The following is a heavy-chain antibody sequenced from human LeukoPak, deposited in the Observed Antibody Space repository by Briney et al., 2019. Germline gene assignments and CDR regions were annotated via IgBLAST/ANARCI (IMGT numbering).Heavy chain of an antibody. V-gene: IGHV3-7*01. Sequence: TGGSLRLSCVASGFIFSSYWMSWVRQAPGKGLEWVANIKDDGNEQSYVDSVRGRFTIFRDNAKNSLYLQMNSLRVEDTAMYYCARDPYFDAFDMWGQGTMVTVSS. CDR1: GFIFSSYW. J-gene: IGHJ3*02. CDR2: IKDDGNEQ. CDR3: ARDPYFDAFDM. D-gene: IGHD3-3*01.